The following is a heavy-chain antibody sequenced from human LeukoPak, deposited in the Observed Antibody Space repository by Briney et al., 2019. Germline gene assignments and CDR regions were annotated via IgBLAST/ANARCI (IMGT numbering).Heavy chain of an antibody. CDR2: INPSGGST. CDR1: GYTFTSYY. CDR3: ARATEIPYSGSSNDAFDI. D-gene: IGHD1-26*01. J-gene: IGHJ3*02. V-gene: IGHV1-46*01. Sequence: ASVKVSCKASGYTFTSYYMHWVRQAPGQGLEWMGIINPSGGSTSYAQKFQGRVTMTRDTSTSTVYMELSSLRSEDTAVYYCARATEIPYSGSSNDAFDIWGQGTMVTVSS.